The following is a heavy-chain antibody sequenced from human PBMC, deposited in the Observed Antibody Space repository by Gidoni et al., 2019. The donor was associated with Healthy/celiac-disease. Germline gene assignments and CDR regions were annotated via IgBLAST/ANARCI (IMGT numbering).Heavy chain of an antibody. CDR3: ARASIPWDVVVAALDY. Sequence: QVQLVESGGGVVQPGRSLRLSCAASGFTFSSYAMHWVRQAPGKGLEWVAVISYDGSNKYYADSVKGRFTISRDNSKNTLYLQMNSLRAEDTAVYYCARASIPWDVVVAALDYWGQGTLVTVSS. CDR2: ISYDGSNK. D-gene: IGHD2-15*01. V-gene: IGHV3-30-3*01. J-gene: IGHJ4*02. CDR1: GFTFSSYA.